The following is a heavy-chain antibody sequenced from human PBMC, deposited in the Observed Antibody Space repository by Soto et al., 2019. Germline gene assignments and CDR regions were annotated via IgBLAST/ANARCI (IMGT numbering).Heavy chain of an antibody. CDR1: GYNFTSYW. Sequence: LGESLKISCKGSGYNFTSYWINWVRQMPGKGLEWMGKIDPSDSYTKYSPSFQGHVTISVDKSITTAYLQWSSLKASDTAVYYCARVGYDGGNSPYYYGMDVWGQGTTVTVSS. D-gene: IGHD2-21*02. CDR3: ARVGYDGGNSPYYYGMDV. J-gene: IGHJ6*02. V-gene: IGHV5-10-1*01. CDR2: IDPSDSYT.